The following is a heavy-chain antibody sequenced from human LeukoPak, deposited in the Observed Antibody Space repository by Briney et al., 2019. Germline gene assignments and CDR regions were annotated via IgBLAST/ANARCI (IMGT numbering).Heavy chain of an antibody. CDR1: GFIFGDYA. J-gene: IGHJ4*02. CDR3: AKVGGLGSFYRSPYFAY. CDR2: ISWNSDTI. V-gene: IGHV3-9*01. Sequence: GGSLRLSCAAAGFIFGDYAMHWVRQAPGKGLEWFSGISWNSDTIGYADSVKGRFTISGDTAKNSLYLQMNSLRPVDTALYYCAKVGGLGSFYRSPYFAYWGQGTLVTVSS. D-gene: IGHD3-10*01.